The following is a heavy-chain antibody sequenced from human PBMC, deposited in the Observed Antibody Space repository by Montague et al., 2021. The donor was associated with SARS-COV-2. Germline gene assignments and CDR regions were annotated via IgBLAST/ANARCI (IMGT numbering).Heavy chain of an antibody. CDR1: GFTSGDYQ. V-gene: IGHV3-23*01. J-gene: IGHJ6*02. CDR2: SSGSDGGT. Sequence: SLRLSCAASGFTSGDYQMTWVRQAPGKGLEWVSGSSGSDGGTHYADSVKGRFTISRDNSKNVLYLQMNSLRAEDTALYYCAKDSYYYGLGYGMDVWGQGTTVTVSS. D-gene: IGHD3-10*01. CDR3: AKDSYYYGLGYGMDV.